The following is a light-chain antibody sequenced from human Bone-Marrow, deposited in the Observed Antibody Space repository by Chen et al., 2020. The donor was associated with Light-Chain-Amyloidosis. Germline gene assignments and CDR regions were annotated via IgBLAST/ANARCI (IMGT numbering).Light chain of an antibody. Sequence: ETVLTQSPATLSLSPVERATLSCRASQSISDYLVWYQQKPGQAPRLLIYDASNRATGIPARFSGSGSGTDFTLTISSLEPEDFAVYYCQQRSNWITFGQGTRVEIK. CDR2: DAS. CDR3: QQRSNWIT. J-gene: IGKJ5*01. V-gene: IGKV3-11*01. CDR1: QSISDY.